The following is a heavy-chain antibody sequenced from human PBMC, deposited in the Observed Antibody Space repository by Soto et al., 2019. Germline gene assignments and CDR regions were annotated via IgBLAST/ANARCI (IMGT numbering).Heavy chain of an antibody. CDR2: VYSSGTT. V-gene: IGHV4-4*07. CDR1: GGSINSYW. J-gene: IGHJ4*02. D-gene: IGHD3-10*01. Sequence: SETLSLTCTVSGGSINSYWWSWIRQPAGKGLEWIGRVYSSGTTDYNPSLNSRATMSVETSKNQFSLKLSSVTAADTAVNYCARDIGSYAYGEGYWGQGIQVTVSS. CDR3: ARDIGSYAYGEGY.